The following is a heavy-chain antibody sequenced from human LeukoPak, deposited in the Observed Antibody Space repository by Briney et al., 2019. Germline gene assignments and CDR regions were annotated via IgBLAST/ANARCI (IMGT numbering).Heavy chain of an antibody. CDR1: GYTFTSYD. Sequence: ASVKVSCKASGYTFTSYDINWVRQATGQRLEWMGWMNPNSGNTGYAQKFQGRVTITRNTSISTAYMELSSLRSEDTAVYYCARGLLSYSSSWSYAFDIWGQGTMVTVSS. J-gene: IGHJ3*02. CDR2: MNPNSGNT. D-gene: IGHD6-13*01. V-gene: IGHV1-8*03. CDR3: ARGLLSYSSSWSYAFDI.